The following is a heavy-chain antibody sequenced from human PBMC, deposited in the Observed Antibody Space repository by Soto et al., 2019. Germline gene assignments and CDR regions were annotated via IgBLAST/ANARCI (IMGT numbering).Heavy chain of an antibody. CDR1: GYSFTSYW. D-gene: IGHD3-22*01. V-gene: IGHV5-10-1*01. CDR3: ARTDTYYYDRSGLAFDI. J-gene: IGHJ3*02. Sequence: PGESLKISCKGSGYSFTSYWISWVRQMPGKGLEWMGRIDPSDSYTNYSPSFQGHVTISADKSISTAYLQWSSLKASDTAMYYCARTDTYYYDRSGLAFDIWGQGTMVTVS. CDR2: IDPSDSYT.